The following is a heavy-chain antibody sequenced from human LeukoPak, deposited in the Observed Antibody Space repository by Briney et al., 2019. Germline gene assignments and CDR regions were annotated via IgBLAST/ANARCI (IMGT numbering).Heavy chain of an antibody. J-gene: IGHJ4*02. D-gene: IGHD5-18*01. CDR2: IYSGGGT. V-gene: IGHV3-66*01. CDR3: AREGYSYGYDY. Sequence: GGSLRLSCGASGFTVSSNYMNWVRQAPGKGLEWVSVIYSGGGTYYAASVKGRFTISRDNSKNTLYLQMNCLRAEDTAVYYCAREGYSYGYDYWGQGTLVTVSS. CDR1: GFTVSSNY.